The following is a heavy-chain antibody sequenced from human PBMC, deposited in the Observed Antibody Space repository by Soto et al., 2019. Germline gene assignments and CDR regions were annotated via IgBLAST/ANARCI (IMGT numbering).Heavy chain of an antibody. Sequence: SETLSLTCSVCGVSISSSMYYWGWVRQPPGKGLEWMGSIYYSGSTYYNPSLKSRVTISVDTSKNQFSLKLSSVTAAYTAVYSCARHAVHSSGFTVYRGQGTLVTVPS. J-gene: IGHJ4*02. CDR3: ARHAVHSSGFTVY. D-gene: IGHD6-19*01. V-gene: IGHV4-39*01. CDR1: GVSISSSMYY. CDR2: IYYSGST.